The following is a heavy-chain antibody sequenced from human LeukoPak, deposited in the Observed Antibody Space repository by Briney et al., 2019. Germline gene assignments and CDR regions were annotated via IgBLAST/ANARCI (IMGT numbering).Heavy chain of an antibody. D-gene: IGHD2-8*01. J-gene: IGHJ4*02. CDR3: ARATCVNGICYTLY. CDR2: IYPADSET. V-gene: IGHV5-51*01. CDR1: GFIFTGYW. Sequence: GESLKISCKGSGFIFTGYWIVWVRQMPGKGLEWIWIIYPADSETTYSPSFQGQITISADRSSTTADLQWSSLKASDTAIYYCARATCVNGICYTLYWGQGSLVTVSS.